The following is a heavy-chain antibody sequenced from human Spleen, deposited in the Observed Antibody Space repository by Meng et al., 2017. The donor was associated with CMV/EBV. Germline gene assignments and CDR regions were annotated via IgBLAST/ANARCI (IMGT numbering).Heavy chain of an antibody. D-gene: IGHD3-22*01. CDR2: IDWDGDE. CDR3: ARIKSNSGGYSSLNDAFDV. J-gene: IGHJ3*01. V-gene: IGHV2-70*20. CDR1: GFSLSTRGMC. Sequence: SGPTLVKPTQTLTLTCTFSGFSLSTRGMCVSWVRRPPGKALEWLALIDWDGDEYYTTSLKTRLTISKDTSKNQVVLILTNMDPVDTATYYCARIKSNSGGYSSLNDAFDVWGQGTKVTVSS.